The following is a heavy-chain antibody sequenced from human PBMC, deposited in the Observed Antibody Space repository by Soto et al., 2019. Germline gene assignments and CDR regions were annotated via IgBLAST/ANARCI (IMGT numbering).Heavy chain of an antibody. Sequence: QVQLQESGPGLVKPSGTLSLTCAVSGGSVSSGNWWSWVRQPPGKGLEWIGETYHSGTTNYNPSLKSRVTISLDKSKNPISLNLRSVPAADTAVYYCARHVAVPGTSGFEYWDQGTLVTVSS. D-gene: IGHD6-19*01. V-gene: IGHV4-4*02. J-gene: IGHJ4*02. CDR3: ARHVAVPGTSGFEY. CDR2: TYHSGTT. CDR1: GGSVSSGNW.